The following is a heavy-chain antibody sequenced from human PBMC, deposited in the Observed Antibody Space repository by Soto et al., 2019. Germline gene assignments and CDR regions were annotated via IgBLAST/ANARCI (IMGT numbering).Heavy chain of an antibody. V-gene: IGHV6-1*01. J-gene: IGHJ6*03. D-gene: IGHD2-2*01. CDR2: TYYRSKWYN. CDR1: GDSVSSNSAA. Sequence: KQSQTLSLTCAISGDSVSSNSAAWHWIRQSPSRGLEWLGRTYYRSKWYNDYAVSVKSRITINPDTSKNQFSLQLNSVTPEDTAVYYCARAGCSSTSCYGKTTSNYYYYMDVWGKGTTVTVSS. CDR3: ARAGCSSTSCYGKTTSNYYYYMDV.